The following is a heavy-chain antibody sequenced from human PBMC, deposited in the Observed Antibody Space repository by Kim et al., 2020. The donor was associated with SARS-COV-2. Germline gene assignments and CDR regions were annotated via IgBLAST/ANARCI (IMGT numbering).Heavy chain of an antibody. CDR3: ARGHPKYSSSWYGIDY. V-gene: IGHV4-34*01. Sequence: SLKSRVTTSVDTAKNQFSLKPSSVTAADTAVYYCARGHPKYSSSWYGIDYWGQGTLVTVSS. D-gene: IGHD6-13*01. J-gene: IGHJ4*02.